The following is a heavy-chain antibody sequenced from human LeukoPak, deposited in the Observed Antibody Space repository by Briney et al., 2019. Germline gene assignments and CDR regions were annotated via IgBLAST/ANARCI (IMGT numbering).Heavy chain of an antibody. CDR2: TTGSGDST. CDR3: ARRSSSGGYFDY. CDR1: GFTFSSYA. Sequence: GGSLRLSCVASGFTFSSYAMSWVRQAPGKGLEWVSATTGSGDSTYYADSVKGRFTFSRDNSKNTLYLQMNSLRAEDTAVYYCARRSSSGGYFDYWGQGTLVTVSS. V-gene: IGHV3-23*01. D-gene: IGHD3-22*01. J-gene: IGHJ4*02.